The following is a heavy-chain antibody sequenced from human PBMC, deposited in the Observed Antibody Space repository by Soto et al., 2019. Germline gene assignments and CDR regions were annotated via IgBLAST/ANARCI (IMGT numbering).Heavy chain of an antibody. CDR3: ARDKITGLFDY. CDR2: IYYSGSA. CDR1: GGSVSIGSYY. J-gene: IGHJ4*02. Sequence: SDTLSLTCTVSGGSVSIGSYYWSWIRQPPGKGLEWIGYIYYSGSAYYNPSLKSRVTISVDTSKNQFSLKLTSVTAADTAVYYCARDKITGLFDYWGQGTLVTVSS. V-gene: IGHV4-30-4*02. D-gene: IGHD2-8*02.